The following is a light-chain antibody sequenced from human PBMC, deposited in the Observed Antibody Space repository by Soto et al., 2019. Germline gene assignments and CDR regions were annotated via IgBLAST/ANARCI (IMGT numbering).Light chain of an antibody. CDR1: SSDVGGYDY. J-gene: IGLJ6*01. V-gene: IGLV2-8*01. CDR2: DVS. CDR3: SSYAGTYIV. Sequence: QSALTQPPSASGSPGQSVAISCTGTSSDVGGYDYVSGYQQHPGKAPKLMIYDVSKRPSGVPDRFSGSKSGNTASLTVSGLQAEDEADYYCSSYAGTYIVFGTGTKLTVL.